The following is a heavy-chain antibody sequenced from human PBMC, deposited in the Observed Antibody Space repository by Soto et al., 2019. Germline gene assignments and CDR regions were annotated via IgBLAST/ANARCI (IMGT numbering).Heavy chain of an antibody. CDR2: ISAYNGNT. CDR1: GYTFTSYG. D-gene: IGHD6-19*01. CDR3: ARDNGEQWLVRTYSYYGIDV. Sequence: ASVKVSCKASGYTFTSYGISWVRQAPGQGLEWMGWISAYNGNTNYAQKLQGRVTMTTDTSTSTAYMELRSLRSDDTAVYYCARDNGEQWLVRTYSYYGIDVWGHGTTGNV. J-gene: IGHJ6*02. V-gene: IGHV1-18*01.